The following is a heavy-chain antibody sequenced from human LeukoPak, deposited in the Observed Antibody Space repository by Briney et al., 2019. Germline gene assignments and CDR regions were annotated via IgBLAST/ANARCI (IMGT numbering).Heavy chain of an antibody. J-gene: IGHJ4*02. Sequence: SETLSLTCAVSGYSISSGYYWGWIRQPPGKGLEWIGSIYHSGSAYYNPSLKSRVTMSLDTSKNQFSLKLSSVTAADTAVYYCAREEMGGIDYWGQGTLVTVSS. D-gene: IGHD5-24*01. CDR3: AREEMGGIDY. CDR2: IYHSGSA. V-gene: IGHV4-38-2*02. CDR1: GYSISSGYY.